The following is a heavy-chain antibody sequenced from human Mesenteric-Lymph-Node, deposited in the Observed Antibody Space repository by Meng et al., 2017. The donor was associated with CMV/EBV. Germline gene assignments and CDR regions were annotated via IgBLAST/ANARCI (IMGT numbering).Heavy chain of an antibody. CDR2: INQYGSEK. CDR1: GFTFSNFW. Sequence: GESLKISCGASGFTFSNFWMSWVRQAPGKGLEWVANINQYGSEKYYVDSVKGRFTISRDNANNSLYLQMHSLRAEDTAVYYCAKVQNPRIHYGMDVWGQGTTVTVSS. V-gene: IGHV3-7*01. J-gene: IGHJ6*02. D-gene: IGHD2/OR15-2a*01. CDR3: AKVQNPRIHYGMDV.